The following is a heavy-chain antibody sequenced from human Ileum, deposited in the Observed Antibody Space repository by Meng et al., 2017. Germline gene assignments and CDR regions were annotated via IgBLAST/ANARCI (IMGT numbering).Heavy chain of an antibody. D-gene: IGHD1-7*01. CDR3: ARLSGGNYDLDY. Sequence: QVQLVESGGGLVKPGGSLRLSCAASGFTFSDYQMTWIRQVPGKGLERVSYISSRGSTIYYADSVRGRFTISRDDAQNSLYLQMNSLRTEDTAVYYCARLSGGNYDLDYWGQGSLVTVSS. CDR2: ISSRGSTI. CDR1: GFTFSDYQ. V-gene: IGHV3-11*01. J-gene: IGHJ4*02.